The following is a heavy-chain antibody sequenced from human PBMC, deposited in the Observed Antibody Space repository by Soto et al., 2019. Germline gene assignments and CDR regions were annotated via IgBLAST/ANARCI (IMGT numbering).Heavy chain of an antibody. D-gene: IGHD6-19*01. V-gene: IGHV3-9*01. CDR2: ISWNSGSI. J-gene: IGHJ6*02. CDR3: AKDRVAVAADYYYGMDV. Sequence: EVQLVESGGGLVQPGRSLRLSCAASGFTFDDYAMHWVRQAPGKGLEWVSGISWNSGSIGYADSVKGRFTISRDNAKNSLYLQMNSLRAEDTALYYCAKDRVAVAADYYYGMDVWGQRTTVTVS. CDR1: GFTFDDYA.